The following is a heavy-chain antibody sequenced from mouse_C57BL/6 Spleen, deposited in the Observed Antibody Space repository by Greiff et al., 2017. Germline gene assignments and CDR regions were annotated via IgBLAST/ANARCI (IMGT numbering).Heavy chain of an antibody. Sequence: VQLQQPGAELVKPGASVKLSCKASGYTFTSYWMHWVKQRPGRGLEWIGRMDPTSGGTKYNEKFKSKATLTVDKPSRTAYMQLSSLTSEDSAVYYCAAYYDYDAGFAYWGQGTLVTVSA. CDR2: MDPTSGGT. D-gene: IGHD2-4*01. V-gene: IGHV1-72*01. CDR3: AAYYDYDAGFAY. J-gene: IGHJ3*01. CDR1: GYTFTSYW.